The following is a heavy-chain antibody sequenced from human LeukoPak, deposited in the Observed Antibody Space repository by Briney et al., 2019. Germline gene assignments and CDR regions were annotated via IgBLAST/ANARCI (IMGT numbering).Heavy chain of an antibody. Sequence: AGGSLRLSCAASGFTFSSYGMHWVRQAPGKGLEWVAVISYDGSNKYYADSVKGRFTISRDNFKNTLYLQMNSLRAEDTAVYYCARAFRETRGLAVAGRRGYWGQGTLVTVSS. CDR3: ARAFRETRGLAVAGRRGY. J-gene: IGHJ4*02. CDR2: ISYDGSNK. V-gene: IGHV3-30*03. D-gene: IGHD6-19*01. CDR1: GFTFSSYG.